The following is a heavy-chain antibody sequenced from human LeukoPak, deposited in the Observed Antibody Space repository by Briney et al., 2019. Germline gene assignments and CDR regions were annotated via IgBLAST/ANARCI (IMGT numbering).Heavy chain of an antibody. V-gene: IGHV1-2*02. J-gene: IGHJ4*02. CDR3: ARDERYDSSGYPFDY. Sequence: ASMKVSCKASGYTFTGYYMHWVRQAPGQGLEWMGWINPNSGDANYAQKFQGRVTMTRDTSISTAYMELSRLRSDDTAVYYCARDERYDSSGYPFDYWGQGTLVTVSS. CDR1: GYTFTGYY. D-gene: IGHD3-22*01. CDR2: INPNSGDA.